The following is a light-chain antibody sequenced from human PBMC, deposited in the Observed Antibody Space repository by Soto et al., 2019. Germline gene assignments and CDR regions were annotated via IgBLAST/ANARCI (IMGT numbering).Light chain of an antibody. CDR3: QQYGSSRST. CDR1: QSVSSIY. Sequence: EIVLTQSPGTLSLSPGERATLSCRASQSVSSIYLAWYQQKPGQAPRLLIYGASSRATGIPDRFSGSGSGTDFTLTISRLEPEDFAVYYCQQYGSSRSTFAQGPKVAIK. CDR2: GAS. V-gene: IGKV3-20*01. J-gene: IGKJ1*01.